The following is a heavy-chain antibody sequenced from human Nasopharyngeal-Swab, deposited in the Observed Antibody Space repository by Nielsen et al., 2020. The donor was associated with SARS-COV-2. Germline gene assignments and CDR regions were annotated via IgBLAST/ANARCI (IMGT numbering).Heavy chain of an antibody. CDR3: ASGGSGSNYYMDV. D-gene: IGHD3-22*01. V-gene: IGHV4-59*12. Sequence: SGPLSLPFPVSRDSTSSYYWGLVRPAPGKGLEWIGFFYYSGSTYFNPSLKGRVTISLDTSKNQFSLRLYSVTAADTAVYYCASGGSGSNYYMDVWGKGTTVTVSS. CDR1: RDSTSSYY. J-gene: IGHJ6*03. CDR2: FYYSGST.